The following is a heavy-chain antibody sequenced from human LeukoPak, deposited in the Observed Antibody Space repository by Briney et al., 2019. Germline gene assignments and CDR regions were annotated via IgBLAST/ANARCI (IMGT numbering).Heavy chain of an antibody. CDR1: GGSFSGYY. V-gene: IGHV4-34*01. J-gene: IGHJ5*02. D-gene: IGHD2/OR15-2a*01. CDR3: ARRRKNPNWFDP. Sequence: SETLSLTCAVYGGSFSGYYWSWIRQPPGKWLEWIGEINHSGSTNYNPSLKSRVTISVDPSKKQFSLKLRSVTAADTAVYYCARRRKNPNWFDPWGQGTLVTVSS. CDR2: INHSGST.